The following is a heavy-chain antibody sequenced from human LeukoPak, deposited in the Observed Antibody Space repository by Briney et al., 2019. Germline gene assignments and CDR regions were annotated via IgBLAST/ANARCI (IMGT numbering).Heavy chain of an antibody. J-gene: IGHJ3*02. D-gene: IGHD3-10*01. Sequence: GGSLRLSCAGSGFTFGSYGFHWVRQAPGKGLEWVAVISDDGSNKYSAASVKDRFTISRDNSKNTLYLQMNSLRAEDTAVYYCAKDFVLWFGESAFDIWGQGTMVTVSS. CDR3: AKDFVLWFGESAFDI. V-gene: IGHV3-30-3*01. CDR1: GFTFGSYG. CDR2: ISDDGSNK.